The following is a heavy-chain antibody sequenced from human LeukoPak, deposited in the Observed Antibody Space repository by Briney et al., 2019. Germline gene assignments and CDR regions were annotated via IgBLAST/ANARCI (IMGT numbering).Heavy chain of an antibody. V-gene: IGHV3-23*01. D-gene: IGHD3-22*01. CDR1: GFTFSSYE. J-gene: IGHJ4*02. Sequence: GGSLRLSCAASGFTFSSYEMNWVRQAPGKGLEWVSAISGSGGSTYYADSVKGRFTISRDNSKNTLYLQMNSLRAEDTVVYYCAKDTYYDSSGNFDYWGQGTLVTVSS. CDR3: AKDTYYDSSGNFDY. CDR2: ISGSGGST.